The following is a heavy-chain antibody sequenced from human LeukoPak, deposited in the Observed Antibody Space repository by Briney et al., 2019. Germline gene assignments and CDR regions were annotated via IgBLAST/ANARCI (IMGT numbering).Heavy chain of an antibody. Sequence: SVKVSCKASGGTFSSYAISWVRQAPGQGLEWMGGIIPILGTANYAQKFQGRVTITADKSTSTAYMELSSLRSEDTAVYYCARDDRVENWFDPWGQGTLVTVSS. D-gene: IGHD3-3*01. V-gene: IGHV1-69*10. CDR2: IIPILGTA. CDR1: GGTFSSYA. J-gene: IGHJ5*02. CDR3: ARDDRVENWFDP.